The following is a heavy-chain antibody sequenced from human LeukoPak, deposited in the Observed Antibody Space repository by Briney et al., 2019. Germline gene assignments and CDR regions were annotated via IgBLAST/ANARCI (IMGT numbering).Heavy chain of an antibody. V-gene: IGHV4-59*01. CDR1: GGSISSYY. J-gene: IGHJ4*02. CDR3: ARVSTDYGDSIDY. Sequence: SETLSLTCTVSGGSISSYYWSWIRQPPGKGLEWIGYIYYSGSTNYNPSLKNRVTISVDTSKNQFSLKLSSVTAADTAVYYCARVSTDYGDSIDYWGQGTLVTVSS. CDR2: IYYSGST. D-gene: IGHD4-17*01.